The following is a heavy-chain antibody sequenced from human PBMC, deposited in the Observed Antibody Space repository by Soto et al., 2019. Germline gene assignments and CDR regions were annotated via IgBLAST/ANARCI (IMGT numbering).Heavy chain of an antibody. V-gene: IGHV1-69*13. J-gene: IGHJ4*02. CDR2: IIPIFGTA. Sequence: GASVKVSCKASGVPFSSYTFSWVRQAPGQGLEWMGGIIPIFGTANYAQKFQGRVTITADESTSTAYMELSRLTSEDTAMYYCARGSHSPGIAVAGYYYWGQGTLVTVSS. D-gene: IGHD6-19*01. CDR3: ARGSHSPGIAVAGYYY. CDR1: GVPFSSYT.